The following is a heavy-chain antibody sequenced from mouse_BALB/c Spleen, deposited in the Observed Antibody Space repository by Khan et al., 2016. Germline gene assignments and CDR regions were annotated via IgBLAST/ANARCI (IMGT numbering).Heavy chain of an antibody. CDR2: INTFTGEP. CDR3: ARGIYYNYDSYCDY. D-gene: IGHD2-4*01. CDR1: GYAFTNYG. J-gene: IGHJ2*01. V-gene: IGHV9-3-1*01. Sequence: QIQLVQSGPELKKPGETVKISCKASGYAFTNYGMTWVKQAPGKGLKWMGWINTFTGEPTCADDFKGRFASLLETSASTAYLQINSLKNEDTATYFCARGIYYNYDSYCDYWGQGTTLTVSS.